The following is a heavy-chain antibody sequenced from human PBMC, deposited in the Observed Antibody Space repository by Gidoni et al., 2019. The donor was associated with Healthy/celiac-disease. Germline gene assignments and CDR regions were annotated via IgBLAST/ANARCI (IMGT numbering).Heavy chain of an antibody. CDR2: IYDSGRT. CDR1: GASNSRGGYY. V-gene: IGHV4-31*03. J-gene: IGHJ4*02. Sequence: QVQLQESGPGLVKPSKTLSLTCTVSGASNSRGGYYWNWIRQHPGKGLEWIGYIYDSGRTYYNPSLKIRVPISVDTSKNQFSLRLSSVTASDTAVYYCASEYYYDSSGYYYGYWGQGTLVTVSS. CDR3: ASEYYYDSSGYYYGY. D-gene: IGHD3-22*01.